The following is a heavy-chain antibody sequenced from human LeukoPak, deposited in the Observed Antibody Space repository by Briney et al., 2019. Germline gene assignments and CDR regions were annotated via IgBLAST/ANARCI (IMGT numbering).Heavy chain of an antibody. CDR1: GFTFSSYE. CDR3: ARALRWLQNSGPLDY. CDR2: ISSSGSTI. V-gene: IGHV3-48*03. Sequence: PGGSLRLSCAAPGFTFSSYEMNWVRQAPGKGLEWVSYISSSGSTIYYADSVKGRFTISRDNAKNSLYLQMNSLRAEDTAVYYCARALRWLQNSGPLDYWGQGTLVTVSS. D-gene: IGHD5-24*01. J-gene: IGHJ4*02.